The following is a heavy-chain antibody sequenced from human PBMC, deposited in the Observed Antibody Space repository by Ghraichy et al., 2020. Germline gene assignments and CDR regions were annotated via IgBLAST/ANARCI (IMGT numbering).Heavy chain of an antibody. CDR3: ARDSCRVGACEVDY. D-gene: IGHD1-26*01. V-gene: IGHV4-38-2*02. J-gene: IGHJ4*02. CDR1: GYSISSGYY. CDR2: IYHSGST. Sequence: SETLSLTCAVSGYSISSGYYWGWIRQPPGKGLEWIGSIYHSGSTYYNPSLKSRVTISVDTSKNQFSLKLSSVTAADTAVYYCARDSCRVGACEVDYCGQGTLVTVSS.